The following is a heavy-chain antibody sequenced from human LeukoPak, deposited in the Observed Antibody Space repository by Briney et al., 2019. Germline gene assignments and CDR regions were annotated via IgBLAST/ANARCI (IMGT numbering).Heavy chain of an antibody. CDR2: FDPEDGET. Sequence: ASVKVSCKVSGYTLTELSMHWVRQAPGKGLEWMGGFDPEDGETIYAQKFQGRVTMTEDTSTDTAYMELSSLRSEDTAVYYCASTYRGSPKLAYYYYGMDVWGQGTTVTVSS. CDR3: ASTYRGSPKLAYYYYGMDV. V-gene: IGHV1-24*01. CDR1: GYTLTELS. J-gene: IGHJ6*02. D-gene: IGHD1-26*01.